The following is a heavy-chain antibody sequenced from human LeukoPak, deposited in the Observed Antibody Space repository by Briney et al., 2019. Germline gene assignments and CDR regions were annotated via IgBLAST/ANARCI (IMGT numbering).Heavy chain of an antibody. Sequence: PGRSLRLSCAASGFTFSSYAMHWVRQAPGKGLEWVAVISYDGSNKYYADSVKGRFAISRDNSKNTLYLQMNSLRAEDTAVYYCAREGRSMVRGVTRSWFDPWGQGTLVTVSS. CDR1: GFTFSSYA. J-gene: IGHJ5*02. CDR3: AREGRSMVRGVTRSWFDP. CDR2: ISYDGSNK. V-gene: IGHV3-30*09. D-gene: IGHD3-10*01.